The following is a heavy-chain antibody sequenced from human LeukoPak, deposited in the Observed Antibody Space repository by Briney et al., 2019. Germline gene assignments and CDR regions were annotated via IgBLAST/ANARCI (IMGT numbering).Heavy chain of an antibody. CDR1: GFPFSSYE. Sequence: GGSLRLSCAASGFPFSSYEMNWVRQAPGKGLEWVSYISSSGSTIYYADSVKGRFTISRDNAKNSLYLQMNSLRAEDTAVYYCARGYVWGSYRYIAWGQGTLVTVSS. CDR2: ISSSGSTI. V-gene: IGHV3-48*03. J-gene: IGHJ5*02. CDR3: ARGYVWGSYRYIA. D-gene: IGHD3-16*02.